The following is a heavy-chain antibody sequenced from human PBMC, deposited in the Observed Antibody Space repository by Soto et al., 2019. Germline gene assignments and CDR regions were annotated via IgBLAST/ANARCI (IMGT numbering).Heavy chain of an antibody. CDR2: ISSSSSYI. CDR3: AREPIITIFGVVTDAFDY. Sequence: EVQLVESGGGLVKPGGSLRLSCAASGFTFSSYIMNWVRQAPGKGLEWVSSISSSSSYIHYADSVKGRFTISSDNAKNSLYLQMNSLRAEDTAVYYCAREPIITIFGVVTDAFDYWGQGTLVTVSS. D-gene: IGHD3-3*01. CDR1: GFTFSSYI. V-gene: IGHV3-21*01. J-gene: IGHJ4*02.